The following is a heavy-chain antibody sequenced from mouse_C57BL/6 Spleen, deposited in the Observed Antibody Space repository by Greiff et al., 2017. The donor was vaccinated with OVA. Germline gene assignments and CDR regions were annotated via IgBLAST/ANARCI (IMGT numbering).Heavy chain of an antibody. Sequence: QVQLQQSGPELVKPGASVKISCKASGYAFSSSWMNWVKQRPGKGLEWIGRIYPGDGDNNYNGKFKGKATLTAAKSSSTAYMQLSSLTSEDSAVYFCARCNYGSSYYFDYWGKGTTLTVSS. CDR2: IYPGDGDN. J-gene: IGHJ2*01. V-gene: IGHV1-82*01. CDR3: ARCNYGSSYYFDY. D-gene: IGHD1-1*01. CDR1: GYAFSSSW.